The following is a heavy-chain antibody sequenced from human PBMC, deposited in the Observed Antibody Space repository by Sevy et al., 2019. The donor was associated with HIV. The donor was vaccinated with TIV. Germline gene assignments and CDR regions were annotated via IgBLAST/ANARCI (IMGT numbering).Heavy chain of an antibody. CDR3: ARRPDLGVVILTGVLDV. CDR2: ISGSGGST. V-gene: IGHV3-23*01. Sequence: GGYLRLSCAASGFSFSSYAMSWVRQTPGKGLQWVSVISGSGGSTYYADSVKGRFTIFRDNSRITVYLQMNSLRAEDTAVYYCARRPDLGVVILTGVLDVWGQGTTVTVSS. CDR1: GFSFSSYA. D-gene: IGHD3-3*01. J-gene: IGHJ6*02.